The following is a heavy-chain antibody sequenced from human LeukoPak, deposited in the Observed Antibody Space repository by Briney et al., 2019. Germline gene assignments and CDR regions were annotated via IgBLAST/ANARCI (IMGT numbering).Heavy chain of an antibody. J-gene: IGHJ3*02. V-gene: IGHV4-59*08. Sequence: SETLSLTCTVSGGSISSYYWSWIRQPPGKGLEWIGYIYYSGSTYYNPSLKSRVTISVDTSKNQFSLKLSSVTAADTAVYYCARVSGSPFSTFDIWGQGTMVTVSS. D-gene: IGHD2-2*01. CDR3: ARVSGSPFSTFDI. CDR1: GGSISSYY. CDR2: IYYSGST.